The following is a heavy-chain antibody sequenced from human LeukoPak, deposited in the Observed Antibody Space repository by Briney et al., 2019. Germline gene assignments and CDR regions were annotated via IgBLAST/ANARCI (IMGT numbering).Heavy chain of an antibody. Sequence: ASVKVSCKASGYTFTGYYMHWVRQAPGQGLEWMGWTNPNSGGTNYAQKFQGRVTMTRDTSISTAYMELRSLRSDDTAVYYCARGRQRITIFGVVTDYFDYWGQGTLVTVSS. J-gene: IGHJ4*02. CDR2: TNPNSGGT. D-gene: IGHD3-3*01. CDR1: GYTFTGYY. CDR3: ARGRQRITIFGVVTDYFDY. V-gene: IGHV1-2*02.